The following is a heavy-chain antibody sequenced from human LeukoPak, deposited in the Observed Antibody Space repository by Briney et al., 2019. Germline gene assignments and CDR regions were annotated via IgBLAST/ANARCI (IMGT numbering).Heavy chain of an antibody. D-gene: IGHD3-22*01. Sequence: GASVKVSCKVSGYTLTELSMHWVRQAPGKGLEWMGGFDPEDGETIYAQKFQGRVTMTRDTSISTAYMELSRLRSDDTAVYYCARVRFNYDSSGYYVYWGQGTLVTVSS. J-gene: IGHJ4*02. CDR1: GYTLTELS. V-gene: IGHV1-24*01. CDR3: ARVRFNYDSSGYYVY. CDR2: FDPEDGET.